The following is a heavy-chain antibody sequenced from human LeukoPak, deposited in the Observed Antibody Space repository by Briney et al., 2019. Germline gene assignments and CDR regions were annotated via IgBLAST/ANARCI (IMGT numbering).Heavy chain of an antibody. J-gene: IGHJ3*02. V-gene: IGHV3-33*01. CDR1: GFTFSTYG. CDR2: IWYDGSHK. D-gene: IGHD6-19*01. Sequence: GGSLRLSCAASGFTFSTYGMHWVRQAPGKGLEWVALIWYDGSHKYYADSVKGRFTISRDNSKNTLYLQMNSLRAEDRAVYYCARVKTSGWLDAFDIWGQGTMVTVSS. CDR3: ARVKTSGWLDAFDI.